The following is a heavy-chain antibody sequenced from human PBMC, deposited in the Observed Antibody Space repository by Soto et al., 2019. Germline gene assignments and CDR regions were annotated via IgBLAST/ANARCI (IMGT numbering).Heavy chain of an antibody. J-gene: IGHJ4*02. CDR1: GGSFSGYY. V-gene: IGHV4-34*01. D-gene: IGHD3-9*01. Sequence: SETLSLTCAVYGGSFSGYYWTWIRQPPGTWLEWIGEINHSGSTNYNPSLKSRVTISVDTSKNQFSLKLSSVTAADTAVYYCARHPGYYDILTGYTTYYFDYWGQGILVTVSS. CDR2: INHSGST. CDR3: ARHPGYYDILTGYTTYYFDY.